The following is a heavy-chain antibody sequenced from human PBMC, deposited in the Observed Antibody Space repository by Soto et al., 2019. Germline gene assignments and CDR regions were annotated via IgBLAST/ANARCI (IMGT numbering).Heavy chain of an antibody. D-gene: IGHD6-13*01. CDR2: ISYDGSNK. CDR3: ARDLTIAAAGDWVGYYYGMDV. Sequence: PGGSLRLSCAASGFTFSSYAMHWVRQAPGKGLEWVAVISYDGSNKYYADSVKGRFTISRDNSKNTLYLQMNSLRAEDTAVYYCARDLTIAAAGDWVGYYYGMDVWGQGTTVTVSS. J-gene: IGHJ6*02. V-gene: IGHV3-30-3*01. CDR1: GFTFSSYA.